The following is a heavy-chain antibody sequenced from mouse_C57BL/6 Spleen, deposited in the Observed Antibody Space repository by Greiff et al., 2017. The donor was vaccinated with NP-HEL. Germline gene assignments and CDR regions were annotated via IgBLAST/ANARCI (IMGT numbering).Heavy chain of an antibody. Sequence: VQLQQPGAELVKPGASVKMSCKASGYTFTSYWITWVKPRPGQGLEWIGDIYPGSGSTNYNEKFKSKATLTVDTSSSTAYMQLSSLTSEDSAVYYCARGTTGSPLGVWGTGTTVTVSS. V-gene: IGHV1-55*01. D-gene: IGHD1-1*01. J-gene: IGHJ1*03. CDR3: ARGTTGSPLGV. CDR1: GYTFTSYW. CDR2: IYPGSGST.